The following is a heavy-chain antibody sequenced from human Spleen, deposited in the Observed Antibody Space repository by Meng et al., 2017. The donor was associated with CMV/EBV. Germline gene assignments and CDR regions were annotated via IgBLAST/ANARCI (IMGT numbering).Heavy chain of an antibody. CDR1: GGSFSGYY. CDR3: ARVIQGGYESSGYIWD. Sequence: GSLRLSCAVYGGSFSGYYWSWIRQPPGKGLEWIGEINHSGSTNYNPSLKSRVTISVDTSKNQFSLKLSSVTAADTAVYYCARVIQGGYESSGYIWDWGQGTLVTVSS. V-gene: IGHV4-34*01. D-gene: IGHD3-22*01. CDR2: INHSGST. J-gene: IGHJ4*02.